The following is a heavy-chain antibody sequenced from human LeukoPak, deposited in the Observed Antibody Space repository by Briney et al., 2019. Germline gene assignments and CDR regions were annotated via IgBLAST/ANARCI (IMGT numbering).Heavy chain of an antibody. D-gene: IGHD1-26*01. CDR3: ARRRVGATFYYYYYMDV. J-gene: IGHJ6*03. CDR2: INHSGST. V-gene: IGHV4-34*01. CDR1: GGSFSGYY. Sequence: SQTLSLTCAVYGGSFSGYYWSWIRQPPGKGLEWIGEINHSGSTNYNPSLKSRVTISVDTSKNQFSLKLSSVHAADTSVYYCARRRVGATFYYYYYMDVWGKGTTVTVSS.